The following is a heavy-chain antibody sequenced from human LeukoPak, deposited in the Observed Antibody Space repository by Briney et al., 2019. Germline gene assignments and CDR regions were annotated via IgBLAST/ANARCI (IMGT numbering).Heavy chain of an antibody. CDR1: GFTFSSYS. Sequence: GGSLRLSCAASGFTFSSYSMNWVRQAPGKGLEWVSYISSCSSTIYYADSVKGRFTISRDNAKNSLYLQMNSLRAEDTAVYYCARRGSAHLDYWGQGTLVTVSS. CDR3: ARRGSAHLDY. D-gene: IGHD3-16*01. V-gene: IGHV3-48*01. J-gene: IGHJ4*02. CDR2: ISSCSSTI.